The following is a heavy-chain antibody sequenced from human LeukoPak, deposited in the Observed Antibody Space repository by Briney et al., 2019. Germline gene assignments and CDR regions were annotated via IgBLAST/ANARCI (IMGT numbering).Heavy chain of an antibody. V-gene: IGHV3-21*01. D-gene: IGHD2-15*01. Sequence: GGSLRLSCAASGFTFSSYSMNWVRQAPGKGLEWVSSISSSSSYIYYADSVKGRFTISRDNAKNSLYLQMNSLRAEDTAVYYCATDKCSGGSCYLYFDYWGQGTLVTVSS. CDR2: ISSSSSYI. CDR1: GFTFSSYS. CDR3: ATDKCSGGSCYLYFDY. J-gene: IGHJ4*02.